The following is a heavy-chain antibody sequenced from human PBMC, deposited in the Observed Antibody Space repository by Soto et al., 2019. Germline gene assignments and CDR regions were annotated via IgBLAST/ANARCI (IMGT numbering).Heavy chain of an antibody. Sequence: SETLSLTCAVSGGSISSGGYSWNWIRQPPGKGLEWIGYIYHSGSTLYNPSLKSRVTISVDKSKNQFSLKLTSVTAADTAVYYFARGERQQPRDYWGQGTLGTGSS. V-gene: IGHV4-30-2*01. D-gene: IGHD6-13*01. J-gene: IGHJ4*02. CDR2: IYHSGST. CDR3: ARGERQQPRDY. CDR1: GGSISSGGYS.